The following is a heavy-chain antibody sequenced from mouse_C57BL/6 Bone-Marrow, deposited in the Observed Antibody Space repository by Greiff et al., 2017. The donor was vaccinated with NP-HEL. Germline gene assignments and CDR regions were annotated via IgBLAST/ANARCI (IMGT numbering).Heavy chain of an antibody. D-gene: IGHD2-4*01. CDR2: IDPSDSYT. CDR3: ARGELRRWYFDV. Sequence: QVQLQQPGAELVRPGTSVKLSCKASGYTFTSYWMHWVKQRPGQGLEWIGVIDPSDSYTNYNQKFKGKATLTVDTSSSTAYMQLSSLTSEDSAVYYCARGELRRWYFDVWGTGTTVTVSS. CDR1: GYTFTSYW. J-gene: IGHJ1*03. V-gene: IGHV1-59*01.